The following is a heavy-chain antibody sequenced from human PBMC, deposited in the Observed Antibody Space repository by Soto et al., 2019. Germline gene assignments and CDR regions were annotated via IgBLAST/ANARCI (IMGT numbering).Heavy chain of an antibody. D-gene: IGHD3-3*02. J-gene: IGHJ3*01. Sequence: QVQLVESGGGVVQPGRSLRLSCVASGFSFSTHGMHWVRQAPGKGLEWVALISYDGSNGYYADSVKGRFIISRDNSKNTMYLQMNSLRPEDTALYYCAKVHYSILFGFDAWGQGAMVTVSS. CDR2: ISYDGSNG. V-gene: IGHV3-30*18. CDR3: AKVHYSILFGFDA. CDR1: GFSFSTHG.